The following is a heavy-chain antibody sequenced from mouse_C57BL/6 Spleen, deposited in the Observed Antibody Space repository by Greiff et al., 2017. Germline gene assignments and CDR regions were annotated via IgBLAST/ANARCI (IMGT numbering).Heavy chain of an antibody. D-gene: IGHD2-5*01. J-gene: IGHJ2*01. Sequence: EVQLQQSGPELVKPGASVKMSCKASGYTFTDYNMHWVKQSHGKSLEWIGYINPNNGGTSYNQKFKGKATLTVNKSSSTAYMELRSLTSEDSAVYYCAREVYYSKGTASYFDYWGQGTTLTVSS. V-gene: IGHV1-22*01. CDR2: INPNNGGT. CDR3: AREVYYSKGTASYFDY. CDR1: GYTFTDYN.